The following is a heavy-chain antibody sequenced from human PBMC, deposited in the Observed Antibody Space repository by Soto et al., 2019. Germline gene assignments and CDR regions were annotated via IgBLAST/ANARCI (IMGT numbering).Heavy chain of an antibody. V-gene: IGHV4-30-4*01. Sequence: SETLSLTCTVSGGSISSGDYYWSWIRQPPGKGLEWIGHIYYSGSTYYNPSLKSRVTISVDTSKNQFSLKLSSVTAADTAVYYCARHSSGSGYSFDYSGQGTLVTVSS. CDR2: IYYSGST. D-gene: IGHD6-19*01. CDR1: GGSISSGDYY. J-gene: IGHJ4*02. CDR3: ARHSSGSGYSFDY.